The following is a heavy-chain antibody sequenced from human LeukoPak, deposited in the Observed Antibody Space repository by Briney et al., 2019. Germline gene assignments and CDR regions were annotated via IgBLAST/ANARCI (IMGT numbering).Heavy chain of an antibody. CDR3: AKGARGDTVTSIVGLNWFDP. CDR1: GITFRSYG. J-gene: IGHJ5*02. CDR2: ISDDGSHK. D-gene: IGHD4-17*01. Sequence: PGRSLRLSCAASGITFRSYGTHWVRQAPDKGLEWVAVISDDGSHKYYADSVKGRFSISRDNSKNTLYLQMNSLRADDTAVYYCAKGARGDTVTSIVGLNWFDPWGQGTLVTVSS. V-gene: IGHV3-30*18.